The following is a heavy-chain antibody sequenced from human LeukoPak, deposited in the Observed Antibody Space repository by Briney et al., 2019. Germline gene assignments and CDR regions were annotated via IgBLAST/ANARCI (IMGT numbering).Heavy chain of an antibody. J-gene: IGHJ4*02. Sequence: GGSLRLSCAASGFTVSANYMSWVRQAPGKGLEWVSSIYSGGGTHYADSVKGRFSIYRDNSKNTLYRQMNSLRPEDTAVYYCARIKAVTMIRGVPGYYDHWGQGTRVAVSS. V-gene: IGHV3-53*01. CDR3: ARIKAVTMIRGVPGYYDH. CDR1: GFTVSANY. CDR2: IYSGGGT. D-gene: IGHD3-10*01.